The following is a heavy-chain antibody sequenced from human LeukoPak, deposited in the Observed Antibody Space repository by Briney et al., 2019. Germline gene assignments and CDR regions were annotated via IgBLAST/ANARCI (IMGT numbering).Heavy chain of an antibody. Sequence: GSLRLSCAASGFTFSSYAMSWVRQAPGKGLEWVSAISGSGGSTYYADSVKGRFTISRDNAKNSLYLQMNSLRAEDTALYYCARVNYYDGSGYYYFDYWGQGTLVTVSS. CDR2: ISGSGGST. J-gene: IGHJ4*02. CDR3: ARVNYYDGSGYYYFDY. D-gene: IGHD3-22*01. V-gene: IGHV3-23*01. CDR1: GFTFSSYA.